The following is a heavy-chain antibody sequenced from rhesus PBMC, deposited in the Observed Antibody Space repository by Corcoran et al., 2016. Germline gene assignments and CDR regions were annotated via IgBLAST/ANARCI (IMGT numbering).Heavy chain of an antibody. J-gene: IGHJ4*01. CDR2: ISGSSGST. CDR1: GGSVSSSNW. D-gene: IGHD6-43*01. Sequence: QVQLQESGPGLVKPSETLSLTCAVSGGSVSSSNWWSWIRQPPGKGLEWIGYISGSSGSTYYNPSLKILITSSTSTSKNQFSLKLSFVTAADTAVYYCAREDPGGIAAAGVDYWGQGVLVTVSS. CDR3: AREDPGGIAAAGVDY. V-gene: IGHV4-65*01.